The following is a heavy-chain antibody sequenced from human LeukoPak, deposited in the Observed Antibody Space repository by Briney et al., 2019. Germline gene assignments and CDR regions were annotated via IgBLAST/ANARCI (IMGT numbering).Heavy chain of an antibody. CDR2: IYPGDSDT. Sequence: GESLKISCKGSGYSFTSYWIGWARQMPGKGLEWTGIIYPGDSDTRYSPSFQGQVTISADKSISTAYLQWRSLNTSDTSMYKCARQAEYGSSWDDDWGQGTLVTVSS. CDR3: ARQAEYGSSWDDD. J-gene: IGHJ4*02. V-gene: IGHV5-51*01. D-gene: IGHD6-13*01. CDR1: GYSFTSYW.